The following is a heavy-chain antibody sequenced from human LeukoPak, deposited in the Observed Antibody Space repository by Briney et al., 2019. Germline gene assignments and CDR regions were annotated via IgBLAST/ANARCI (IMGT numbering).Heavy chain of an antibody. CDR2: ISSDGSNR. D-gene: IGHD3-22*01. CDR1: RFTISTFG. CDR3: RASTKYLDYYYDY. Sequence: GRSLRLSCAASRFTISTFGMHWVRQAPGKGLEWVAVISSDGSNRYYADSVRGRFTISRNNSKDTLYLQMSSLRIEDTAVYYCRASTKYLDYYYDYWGQGNLVTVS. J-gene: IGHJ4*02. V-gene: IGHV3-30*03.